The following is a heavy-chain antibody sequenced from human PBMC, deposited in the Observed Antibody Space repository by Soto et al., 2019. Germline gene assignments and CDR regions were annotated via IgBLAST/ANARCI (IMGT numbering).Heavy chain of an antibody. V-gene: IGHV3-30*18. D-gene: IGHD6-6*01. CDR3: AKDHSSSFPSFDY. Sequence: GGSLRLSCADSGFILSDYGMHWVRQAPDKGLEWVAVISYDGSNKYYADSVKGRFTISRDKSKNTLYLQMSSLRTDDTAMYYCAKDHSSSFPSFDYWGQGTLVSVSS. CDR1: GFILSDYG. J-gene: IGHJ4*02. CDR2: ISYDGSNK.